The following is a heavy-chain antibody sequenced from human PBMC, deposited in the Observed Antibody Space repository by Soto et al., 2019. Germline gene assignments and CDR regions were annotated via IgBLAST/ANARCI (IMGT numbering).Heavy chain of an antibody. J-gene: IGHJ3*01. CDR3: ARFYGNAFDV. D-gene: IGHD3-10*01. CDR2: IYYDGST. CDR1: GGSITTSSYN. V-gene: IGHV4-39*02. Sequence: SETLSLTCSVSGGSITTSSYNWDWIRQPPGKGLEWIGTIYYDGSTSYNPSLKSQVTISVDTSKNHFALKVNSVTTADTAVYYCARFYGNAFDVWGRGTVVTV.